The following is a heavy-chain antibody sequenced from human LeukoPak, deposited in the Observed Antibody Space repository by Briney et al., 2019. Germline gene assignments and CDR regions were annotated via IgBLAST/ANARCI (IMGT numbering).Heavy chain of an antibody. J-gene: IGHJ4*02. Sequence: GASVKVSCTASGYTFTSYGISWVRQAPGQGLEWMGWINPNSGGTNYAQKFQGRVTMTRDTSISTAYMALSRLRSDDTAVYYCAIRDYGDYWYYFDYWGQGTLVTVSS. V-gene: IGHV1-2*02. CDR1: GYTFTSYG. CDR3: AIRDYGDYWYYFDY. CDR2: INPNSGGT. D-gene: IGHD4-17*01.